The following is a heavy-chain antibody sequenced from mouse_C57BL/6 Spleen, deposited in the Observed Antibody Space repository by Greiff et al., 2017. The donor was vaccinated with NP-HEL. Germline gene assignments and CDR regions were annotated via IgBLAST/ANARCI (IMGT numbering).Heavy chain of an antibody. V-gene: IGHV1-81*01. CDR2: IYPRSGNT. Sequence: VQLQQSGAELARPGASVKLSCKASGYTFTSYGISWVKQRTGQGLEWIGEIYPRSGNTYYNEKFKGKATLTADKSYSTAYMELRSLTSEGSAVYFCAYHDYDWFAYWGQRTLVTVSA. CDR3: AYHDYDWFAY. CDR1: GYTFTSYG. D-gene: IGHD2-4*01. J-gene: IGHJ3*01.